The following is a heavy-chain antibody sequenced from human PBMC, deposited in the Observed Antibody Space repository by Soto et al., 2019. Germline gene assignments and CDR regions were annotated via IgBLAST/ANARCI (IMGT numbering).Heavy chain of an antibody. J-gene: IGHJ6*02. Sequence: QVQLQESGPGLVKPSQTLSLTCTVSGGSISSGGYYWSWIRQHPGKGLEWIGYIYYGGSTYYNQSLKSRVDISVETSKNQFSLKLSSVTAADTAVYYCARGDYASYYYGMDVWGQGTTVTVSS. CDR1: GGSISSGGYY. CDR3: ARGDYASYYYGMDV. CDR2: IYYGGST. D-gene: IGHD4-17*01. V-gene: IGHV4-31*03.